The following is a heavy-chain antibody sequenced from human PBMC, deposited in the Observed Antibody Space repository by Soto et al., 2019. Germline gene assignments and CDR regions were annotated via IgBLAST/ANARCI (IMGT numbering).Heavy chain of an antibody. Sequence: SVKVSCKASGFTFSSSAVQWVRQARGQRLEWRGKIVVGSGNTNYAQKFQERVTITRDMSTSTAYMELSSLRSEDTAFYYCAAFDPGPMGFDPWGQGTLVTVS. CDR3: AAFDPGPMGFDP. CDR2: IVVGSGNT. CDR1: GFTFSSSA. V-gene: IGHV1-58*01. D-gene: IGHD3-9*01. J-gene: IGHJ5*02.